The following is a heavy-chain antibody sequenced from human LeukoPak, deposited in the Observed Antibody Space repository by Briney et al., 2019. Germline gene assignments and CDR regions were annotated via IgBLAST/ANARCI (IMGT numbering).Heavy chain of an antibody. CDR2: INPNSGGT. Sequence: GASVKVSCKASGYTFTGYYMHWVRQAPGQGLEWMGWINPNSGGTNYAQKLQGRVTMTRDTSISTAYMELSRLGSDDTAVYYCAGTVTTWDYYYGMDVWGQGTTVTVSS. D-gene: IGHD4-17*01. V-gene: IGHV1-2*02. CDR1: GYTFTGYY. J-gene: IGHJ6*02. CDR3: AGTVTTWDYYYGMDV.